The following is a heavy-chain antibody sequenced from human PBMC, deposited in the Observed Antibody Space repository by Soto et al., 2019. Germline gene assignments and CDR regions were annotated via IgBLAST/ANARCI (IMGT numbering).Heavy chain of an antibody. Sequence: ASVKVSCKASGYTFSSSPLHWVRQAPGQRPEWMGWINTANDDTKYSQKFQDRVALTRDTSASTAYMEVSSLTPEDTAVYYCARDEGVASGNWGQGTLVTVSS. CDR3: ARDEGVASGN. V-gene: IGHV1-3*04. CDR2: INTANDDT. CDR1: GYTFSSSP. J-gene: IGHJ4*02. D-gene: IGHD5-12*01.